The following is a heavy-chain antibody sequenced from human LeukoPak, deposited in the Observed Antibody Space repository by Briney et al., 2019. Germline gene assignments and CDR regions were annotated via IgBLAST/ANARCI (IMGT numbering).Heavy chain of an antibody. V-gene: IGHV4-34*01. CDR2: INHSGST. CDR3: ARAGPGGVWGSYRYPDY. J-gene: IGHJ4*02. D-gene: IGHD3-16*02. CDR1: GGSYSGYY. Sequence: SETLSLTCAVYGGSYSGYYWSWIRQPPGKGLERIGEINHSGSTNYNPSLKSRVTISVDTSKNQFSLKLSSVTAADTAVYYCARAGPGGVWGSYRYPDYWGQGTLVTVSS.